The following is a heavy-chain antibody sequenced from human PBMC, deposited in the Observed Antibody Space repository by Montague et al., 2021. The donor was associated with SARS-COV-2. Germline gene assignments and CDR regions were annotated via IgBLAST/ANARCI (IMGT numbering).Heavy chain of an antibody. J-gene: IGHJ5*01. CDR2: ISGSGRPI. Sequence: SLRLSCAASGFNFSHYYMSWIRQAPGKGLEWLSWISGSGRPIYYSDSVKGRFTISRDHAKNSVYLQMTSLRAEDTATYYCASATSLNTTGWYEFEFWGQGTLVTVS. D-gene: IGHD6-19*01. V-gene: IGHV3-11*01. CDR3: ASATSLNTTGWYEFEF. CDR1: GFNFSHYY.